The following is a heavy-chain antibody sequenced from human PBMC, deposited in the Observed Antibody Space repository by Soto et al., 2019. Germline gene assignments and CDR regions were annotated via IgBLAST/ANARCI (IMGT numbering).Heavy chain of an antibody. CDR1: GGTLSHYA. V-gene: IGHV1-69*01. D-gene: IGHD5-12*01. CDR3: TTDKGGRGGYSGFDAFDY. CDR2: IIPMSATT. J-gene: IGHJ4*02. Sequence: QVQLVQSGAEVKKPASSVKVSCKASGGTLSHYALNWVRQAPGQGLEWMGGIIPMSATTNYAGRFQGRVTMTAGESKNTCYRDLSRLGYHDTAVFFCTTDKGGRGGYSGFDAFDYWGQGTLVTVSS.